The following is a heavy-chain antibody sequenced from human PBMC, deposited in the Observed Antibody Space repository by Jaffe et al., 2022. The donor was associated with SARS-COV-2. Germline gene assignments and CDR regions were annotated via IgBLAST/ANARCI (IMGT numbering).Heavy chain of an antibody. V-gene: IGHV5-51*01. J-gene: IGHJ4*02. D-gene: IGHD3-22*01. CDR2: IYPDNSEI. CDR3: VRRSPYDVGYYVDY. Sequence: EVQLVQSGAEVRKPGESLRISCETSGYRFTDYWIGWVRQLPGKGLEWMAIIYPDNSEIRYSPSFRGQVTISADKSISTAYLQWGSLKASDTAVYYCVRRSPYDVGYYVDYWGQGTLVIVSS. CDR1: GYRFTDYW.